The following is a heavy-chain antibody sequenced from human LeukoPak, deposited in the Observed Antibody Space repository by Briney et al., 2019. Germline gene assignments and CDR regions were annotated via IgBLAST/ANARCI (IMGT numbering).Heavy chain of an antibody. V-gene: IGHV3-20*04. CDR2: INWNGGST. J-gene: IGHJ6*03. CDR3: ARGGEEVCYYDSGTYYYYMDV. CDR1: GFTFDDYG. D-gene: IGHD3-22*01. Sequence: GGSLRLSCAASGFTFDDYGMSWVRQAPGKGLEWVSGINWNGGSTVYADSVKGRFTISRDNAKNSLYLQMNSLRAEDTALYYCARGGEEVCYYDSGTYYYYMDVWGKGTTVTVSS.